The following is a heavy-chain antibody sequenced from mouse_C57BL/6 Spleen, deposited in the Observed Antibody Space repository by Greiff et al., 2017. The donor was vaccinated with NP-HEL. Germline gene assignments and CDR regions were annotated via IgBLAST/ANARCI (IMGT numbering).Heavy chain of an antibody. Sequence: VKLQESGAELVKPGASVKMSCKASGYTFTSYWITWVKQRPGQGLEWIGDIYPGSGSTNYNEKFKSKATLTVDTSSSTAYMQLSSLTSEDSAVYYCARNEGYYGNSAGFAYWGRGTLVTVSA. CDR3: ARNEGYYGNSAGFAY. CDR1: GYTFTSYW. CDR2: IYPGSGST. V-gene: IGHV1-55*01. J-gene: IGHJ3*01. D-gene: IGHD1-1*01.